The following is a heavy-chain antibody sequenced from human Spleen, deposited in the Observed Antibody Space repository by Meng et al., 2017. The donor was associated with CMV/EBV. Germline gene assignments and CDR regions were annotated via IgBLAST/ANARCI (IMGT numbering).Heavy chain of an antibody. J-gene: IGHJ6*02. V-gene: IGHV3-15*01. CDR2: MKSKTDGGTT. Sequence: GGSLRLSCAASGFPFSTYSMNWIRQAPGKGLEWVGRMKSKTDGGTTGYAAPVKGRFTISRDDSKNTLYLQMNSLKTEDTAVYYCTTRFGIVVVPAAVGRMDVWGQGTTVTVSS. CDR1: GFPFSTYS. D-gene: IGHD2-2*01. CDR3: TTRFGIVVVPAAVGRMDV.